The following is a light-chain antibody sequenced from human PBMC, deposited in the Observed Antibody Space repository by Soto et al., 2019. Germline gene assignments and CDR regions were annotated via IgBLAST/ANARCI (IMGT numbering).Light chain of an antibody. CDR1: KIGSKS. CDR2: FDR. J-gene: IGLJ1*01. Sequence: SYELTQPPSVSVAPGQTARITCGGNKIGSKSVHWYQQKAGQAPVVVISFDRDRPSGIPERFSGSNSGNTATLTISRVEAGDEADYYCQVWDSSSDDFVFVTGTEVTVL. V-gene: IGLV3-21*04. CDR3: QVWDSSSDDFV.